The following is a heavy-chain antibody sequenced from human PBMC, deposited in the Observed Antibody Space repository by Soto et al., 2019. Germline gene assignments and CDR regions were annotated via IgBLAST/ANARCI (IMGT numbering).Heavy chain of an antibody. V-gene: IGHV1-69*09. Sequence: QVQLVQSGTEVKKPGSSVKVSCKASGGTFSSSGFSWVRQAPGQGLEWMGMIVPSLDTTKYAQKFQARVTLTADKFTSTAYMELSSMRSEDTAVYYCAGWPQPRGTADRYAGDGWGQGTRVIVS. D-gene: IGHD3-10*01. CDR3: AGWPQPRGTADRYAGDG. CDR1: GGTFSSSG. CDR2: IVPSLDTT. J-gene: IGHJ6*02.